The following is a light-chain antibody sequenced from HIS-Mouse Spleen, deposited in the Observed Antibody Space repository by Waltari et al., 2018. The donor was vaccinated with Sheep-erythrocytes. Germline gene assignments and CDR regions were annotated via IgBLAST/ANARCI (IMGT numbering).Light chain of an antibody. J-gene: IGKJ4*01. CDR3: QKYNSAPLT. Sequence: DIQMTQSPSSLSASVGDRVTITCQASQDISNYLNWYQQKPGKAPKLLIYDASNLETGVPSRFSGSGSGTDFTFTISSLQPEDIATYYCQKYNSAPLTFGGGIKVEIK. V-gene: IGKV1-33*01. CDR1: QDISNY. CDR2: DAS.